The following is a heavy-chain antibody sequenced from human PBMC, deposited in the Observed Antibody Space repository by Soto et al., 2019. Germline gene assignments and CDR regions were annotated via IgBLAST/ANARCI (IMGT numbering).Heavy chain of an antibody. Sequence: SETLSLTCTVSGGSISSYYWSWIRQPPGKGLEWIGYIYYSGSTNYNPSLKSRVTISVDTSKNQFSLKLSSVTAADTAVYYCARFGGDYVLNFDYWGQGTLVTVSS. D-gene: IGHD2-21*02. V-gene: IGHV4-59*01. CDR2: IYYSGST. CDR1: GGSISSYY. J-gene: IGHJ4*02. CDR3: ARFGGDYVLNFDY.